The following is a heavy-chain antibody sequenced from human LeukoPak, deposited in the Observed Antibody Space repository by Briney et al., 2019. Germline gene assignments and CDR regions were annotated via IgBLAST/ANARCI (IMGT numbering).Heavy chain of an antibody. D-gene: IGHD3-10*01. CDR2: INWNGGST. V-gene: IGHV3-20*04. CDR3: ARARELLWFGELSCYFDY. J-gene: IGHJ4*02. Sequence: RPGGSLRLSCAASGFTFDDYGMSWVRQAPGKGLEWVSGINWNGGSTGYADSVKGRFTISRDNAKNSLYLQMNSLRAEDTALYYCARARELLWFGELSCYFDYWGQGTLVTVSS. CDR1: GFTFDDYG.